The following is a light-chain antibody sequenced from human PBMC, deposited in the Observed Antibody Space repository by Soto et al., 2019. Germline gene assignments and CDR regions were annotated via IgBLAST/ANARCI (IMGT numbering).Light chain of an antibody. J-gene: IGKJ1*01. V-gene: IGKV1-5*01. CDR2: DAS. Sequence: DIQMTQSPATVSASVGNTVIITFRASQTISRYLAWYQQKSGKAPNLLIYDASSLESGVPSRFSGSGSGTEFTLTISSLQPDDFAAYYCQQYNSYPTFGQGTKVDIK. CDR3: QQYNSYPT. CDR1: QTISRY.